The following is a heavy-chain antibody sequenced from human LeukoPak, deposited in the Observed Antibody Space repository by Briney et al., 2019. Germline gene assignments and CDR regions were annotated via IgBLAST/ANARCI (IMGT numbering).Heavy chain of an antibody. Sequence: SETLSLTCAVYGGSFSGYYWSWIRQPPGKGLEWIGEINHSGRTNYNPSLKSRVTISVDTSKNQVSLKLSSVTAADTAVYYCARGRIASGAYYYYMDVWGKGTTVTVSS. CDR3: ARGRIASGAYYYYMDV. D-gene: IGHD2-21*01. J-gene: IGHJ6*03. V-gene: IGHV4-34*01. CDR2: INHSGRT. CDR1: GGSFSGYY.